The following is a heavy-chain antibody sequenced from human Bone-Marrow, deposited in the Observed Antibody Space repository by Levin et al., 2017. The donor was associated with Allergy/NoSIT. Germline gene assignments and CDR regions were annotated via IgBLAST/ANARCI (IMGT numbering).Heavy chain of an antibody. CDR3: ARGELGSGYLFDY. CDR1: GYTFTSFD. CDR2: MYPNSDNA. D-gene: IGHD5-12*01. V-gene: IGHV1-8*01. J-gene: IGHJ4*02. Sequence: ASVKFSCKTSGYTFTSFDINWVRQATGQGLEWMGWMYPNSDNAGYAQKFQGRVTMTRNTSISTAYLQLSRLRSEDTAIYYCARGELGSGYLFDYWGQGTLVTVSS.